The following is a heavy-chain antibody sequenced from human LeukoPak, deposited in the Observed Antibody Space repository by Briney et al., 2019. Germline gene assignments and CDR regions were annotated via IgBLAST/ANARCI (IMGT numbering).Heavy chain of an antibody. D-gene: IGHD2-2*01. J-gene: IGHJ6*02. CDR3: ARTLGYCSSTSCYDDYYGMDV. CDR1: GYTFTGYY. Sequence: ASVKVSCKASGYTFTGYYMHWARQAPGQGLEWMGWINPNSGGTNYAQKFQGRVTMTRDTSISTAYMELSRLRSDDTAVYYCARTLGYCSSTSCYDDYYGMDVWGQGTTVTVSS. CDR2: INPNSGGT. V-gene: IGHV1-2*02.